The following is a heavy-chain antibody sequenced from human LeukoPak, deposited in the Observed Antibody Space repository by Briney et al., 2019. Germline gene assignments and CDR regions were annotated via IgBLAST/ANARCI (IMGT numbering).Heavy chain of an antibody. D-gene: IGHD5-18*01. CDR3: ARVAMVGFYYYYMDV. V-gene: IGHV4-59*01. Sequence: PSETLSLTCTVSGGSISSYYWSWIRQPPGKGLEWIGYIYYSGSTNYNPSLKSRVTISVDTSKNQFPLKLSSVTAADTAVYYCARVAMVGFYYYYMDVWGKGTTVTVSS. CDR1: GGSISSYY. J-gene: IGHJ6*03. CDR2: IYYSGST.